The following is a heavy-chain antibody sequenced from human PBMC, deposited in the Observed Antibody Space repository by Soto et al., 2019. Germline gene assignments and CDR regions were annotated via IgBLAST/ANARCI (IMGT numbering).Heavy chain of an antibody. D-gene: IGHD3-22*01. CDR3: ARCRYYDSSGYANIDE. Sequence: AASVKVSCTASGGTFSSYAISWVRQAPGQGLEWMGGIIPIFGTANYAQKFQGRVTITADESTSTAYMELSSLRSEDTAVYYCARCRYYDSSGYANIDEWGQGTLVTVP. J-gene: IGHJ4*02. CDR2: IIPIFGTA. V-gene: IGHV1-69*13. CDR1: GGTFSSYA.